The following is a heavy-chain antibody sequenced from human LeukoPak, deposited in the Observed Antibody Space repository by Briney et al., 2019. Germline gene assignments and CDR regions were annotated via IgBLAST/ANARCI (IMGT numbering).Heavy chain of an antibody. J-gene: IGHJ4*02. CDR3: ARGGAGRWLHLVRFYDY. CDR1: GFTFSSYS. D-gene: IGHD5-24*01. Sequence: GGSLRLSCAASGFTFSSYSMNWVRQAPGKGLEWVSSISSSSSYIYYADSVKGRFTISRDNAKNSLYLQMNSLRAEDTAVYYCARGGAGRWLHLVRFYDYWGQGTLVTVSS. V-gene: IGHV3-21*01. CDR2: ISSSSSYI.